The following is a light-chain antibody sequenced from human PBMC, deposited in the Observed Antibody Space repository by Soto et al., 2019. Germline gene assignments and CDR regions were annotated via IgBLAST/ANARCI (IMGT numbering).Light chain of an antibody. V-gene: IGLV2-8*01. CDR1: SSDVGAYNY. J-gene: IGLJ3*02. Sequence: QSALTQPPSASGSPGQSVTISCTGTSSDVGAYNYVSWYQQYPGKAPKLMIYEVSKRPSGVPDRFSGSKSGKTASLTVSGLQPEDGADYYCTSYAGSNLWVFGGGTKVTVL. CDR3: TSYAGSNLWV. CDR2: EVS.